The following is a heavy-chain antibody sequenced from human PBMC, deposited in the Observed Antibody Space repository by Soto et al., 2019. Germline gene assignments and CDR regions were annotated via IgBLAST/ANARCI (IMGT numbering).Heavy chain of an antibody. CDR3: TRDGTYCGDACFYF. D-gene: IGHD2-21*02. CDR2: ISLSGDT. Sequence: QVHLQQWGAGLLKPSETLSLTCAVSGGSFSGYSWSWIRQPPGKGLEWIGQISLSGDTNYSPSLKCILSLSGDPSKNRFSLSLTSVTAADSAVYYFTRDGTYCGDACFYFWGPGTRVTV. V-gene: IGHV4-34*01. CDR1: GGSFSGYS. J-gene: IGHJ4*02.